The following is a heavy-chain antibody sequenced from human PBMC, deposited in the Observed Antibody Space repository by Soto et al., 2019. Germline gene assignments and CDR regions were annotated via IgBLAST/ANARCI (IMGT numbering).Heavy chain of an antibody. V-gene: IGHV4-34*01. J-gene: IGHJ4*02. CDR2: INHSGST. CDR3: ARVLGHYFDY. CDR1: GGSFSGYY. Sequence: SETLSLTCAVYGGSFSGYYWSWIRQPPGKGLEWIGEINHSGSTNYNPSLKSRVTISVDTSKNQFSLKLSSVTVADTAVYYCARVLGHYFDYWGQGTLVTVSS. D-gene: IGHD2-8*02.